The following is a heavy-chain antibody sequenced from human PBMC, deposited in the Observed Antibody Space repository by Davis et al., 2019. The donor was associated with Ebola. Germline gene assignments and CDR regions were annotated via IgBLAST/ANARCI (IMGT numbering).Heavy chain of an antibody. D-gene: IGHD3-16*01. CDR2: IYYSGTT. CDR1: GGSISSYY. J-gene: IGHJ4*02. Sequence: SETLSLTCTVSGGSISSYYWSWIRQPPGKGLEWIGYIYYSGTTNRNPSLMSRVTISGDMSRNQFSLTLNSVTAADTAMYYCATTPRYSSYGAYFDYWGQGTLVTVSS. V-gene: IGHV4-59*03. CDR3: ATTPRYSSYGAYFDY.